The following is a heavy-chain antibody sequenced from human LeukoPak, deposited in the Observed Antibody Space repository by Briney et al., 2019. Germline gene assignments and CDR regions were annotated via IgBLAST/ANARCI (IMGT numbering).Heavy chain of an antibody. CDR3: ARERTVVVAATGGWFDP. V-gene: IGHV3-21*01. CDR1: GFTFSSYS. D-gene: IGHD2-15*01. Sequence: PGGSLRLSCAASGFTFSSYSMNWVRQAPGKGLEWVSSISSSSSYIYYADSVKGRFTISRDNAKNSLYLQVNSLRAEDTAVYYCARERTVVVAATGGWFDPWGQGTLVTVSS. CDR2: ISSSSSYI. J-gene: IGHJ5*02.